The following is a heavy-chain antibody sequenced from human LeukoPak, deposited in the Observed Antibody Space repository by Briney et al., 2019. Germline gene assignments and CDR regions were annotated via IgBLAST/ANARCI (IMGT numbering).Heavy chain of an antibody. D-gene: IGHD6-13*01. CDR1: GGSFSGYY. J-gene: IGHJ4*02. Sequence: SETLSLTCAVYGGSFSGYYWSWIWQLPGKGLEWIGYIYYSGSTNYNPSLKSRVTISVDTSKNQFSLKLSSVTAADTALYYCARSRGYFDYWGQGTLVTVSS. CDR3: ARSRGYFDY. CDR2: IYYSGST. V-gene: IGHV4-59*01.